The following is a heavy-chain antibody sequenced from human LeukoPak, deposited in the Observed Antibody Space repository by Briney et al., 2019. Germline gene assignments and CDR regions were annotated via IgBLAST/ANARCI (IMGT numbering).Heavy chain of an antibody. J-gene: IGHJ3*02. V-gene: IGHV4-59*01. CDR3: ARDPTSRSSAFDI. CDR1: GGAINSYY. Sequence: SETLSLTCTVSGGAINSYYWSWIRQFPGKGLEWIGYISYSGSTNYNPSLKSRVTISVDTSKNQFSLKLSSVTAADTAVYYCARDPTSRSSAFDIWGQGTMVTVSS. CDR2: ISYSGST.